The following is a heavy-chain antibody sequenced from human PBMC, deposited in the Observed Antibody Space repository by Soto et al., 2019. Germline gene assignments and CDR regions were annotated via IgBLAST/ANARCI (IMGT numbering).Heavy chain of an antibody. V-gene: IGHV1-2*04. J-gene: IGHJ3*02. D-gene: IGHD6-13*01. Sequence: ASVKVSCKASGYTFTGYYMHWVRQAPGQGLEWMGWINPNSGGTNYAQKFQGWVTMTRDTSISTAYMELSRLRSDDTAVYYCARDLRGIAAAGTDAFDIWGQGKMVTVSS. CDR3: ARDLRGIAAAGTDAFDI. CDR2: INPNSGGT. CDR1: GYTFTGYY.